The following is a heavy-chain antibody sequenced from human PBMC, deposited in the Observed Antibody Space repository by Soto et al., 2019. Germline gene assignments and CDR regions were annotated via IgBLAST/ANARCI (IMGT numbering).Heavy chain of an antibody. CDR3: AKDRSSSLDAMDV. J-gene: IGHJ6*02. CDR2: IWCDGSNK. D-gene: IGHD6-13*01. CDR1: GFTFSRYG. Sequence: LRLSCAPSGFTFSRYGMHWVRQAPDKGLEWVAVIWCDGSNKYYADSVKGRFTISRDNSKNTLYLQVNSLRAEDTAVYYCAKDRSSSLDAMDVWGPGTTVTVYS. V-gene: IGHV3-33*06.